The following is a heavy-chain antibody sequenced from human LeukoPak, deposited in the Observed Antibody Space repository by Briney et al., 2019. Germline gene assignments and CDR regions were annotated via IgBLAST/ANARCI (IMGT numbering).Heavy chain of an antibody. V-gene: IGHV3-9*01. J-gene: IGHJ4*02. D-gene: IGHD3-16*01. CDR3: AKDHYVWGTNGNFDY. CDR2: ISWNSGSI. CDR1: GFTFDDYA. Sequence: GRSLRLSCAASGFTFDDYAMHWVRQAPGKGLEWVSGISWNSGSIGYADSVKGRFTISRDNAKNSLYLQMNSLRAEDTALYYCAKDHYVWGTNGNFDYWGQGTLVTVSS.